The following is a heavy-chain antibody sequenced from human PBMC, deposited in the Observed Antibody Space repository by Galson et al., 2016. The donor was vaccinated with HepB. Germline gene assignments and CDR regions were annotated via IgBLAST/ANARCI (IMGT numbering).Heavy chain of an antibody. CDR3: ARAWGNYGMDV. J-gene: IGHJ6*02. CDR1: GFTFSNVW. Sequence: SLRLSCAASGFTFSNVWMNWVRQAPGKGLVWVSRINSDGSSTSYADSVKGRFTISRDNAKNTLYLQMNSLRAEDTAVYYCARAWGNYGMDVWGQGTTVTVSS. CDR2: INSDGSST. V-gene: IGHV3-74*01. D-gene: IGHD7-27*01.